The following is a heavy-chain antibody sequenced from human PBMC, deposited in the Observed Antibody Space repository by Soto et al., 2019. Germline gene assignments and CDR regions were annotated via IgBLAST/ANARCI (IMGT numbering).Heavy chain of an antibody. CDR3: ASARGRAMVRGVGFDY. CDR1: GYTFTGYY. CDR2: INPNSGGT. V-gene: IGHV1-2*04. J-gene: IGHJ4*02. Sequence: QMQLVQSGAEVKKPGASVKVSCKASGYTFTGYYMHWVRQAPGQGLEWMGWINPNSGGTNYAQKFQGWVTMTRDTAISTAYMELSRLRSDDTAVYYCASARGRAMVRGVGFDYWGQGTLVTVSS. D-gene: IGHD3-10*01.